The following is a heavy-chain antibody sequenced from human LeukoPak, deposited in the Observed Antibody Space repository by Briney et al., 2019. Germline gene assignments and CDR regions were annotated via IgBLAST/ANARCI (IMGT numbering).Heavy chain of an antibody. CDR1: GGSISSSSYY. D-gene: IGHD3-10*01. Sequence: PSETLSLTCTVSGGSISSSSYYWGWIRQPPGKGLEWIGSIYYSGSTYYNPSLKSRVTISVDTSKNQFSLKLSSVTTADTAVYYCARVLDGDYSFDYWGQGTLVTVSS. J-gene: IGHJ4*02. CDR2: IYYSGST. V-gene: IGHV4-39*07. CDR3: ARVLDGDYSFDY.